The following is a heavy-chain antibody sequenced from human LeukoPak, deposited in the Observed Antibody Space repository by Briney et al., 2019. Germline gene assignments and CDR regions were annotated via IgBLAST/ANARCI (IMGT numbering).Heavy chain of an antibody. V-gene: IGHV4-59*08. D-gene: IGHD3-10*01. J-gene: IGHJ4*02. CDR2: IHYSGST. CDR1: GGSISGFH. Sequence: SETLSLTCTVSGGSISGFHWSWIRQPPGKGLEWIGYIHYSGSTDYNPSLKSRVTISVDTSKNQFSLKLSSVTAADTAVYYCTRHLDYYGLGSYEYWGQGTLVTVSS. CDR3: TRHLDYYGLGSYEY.